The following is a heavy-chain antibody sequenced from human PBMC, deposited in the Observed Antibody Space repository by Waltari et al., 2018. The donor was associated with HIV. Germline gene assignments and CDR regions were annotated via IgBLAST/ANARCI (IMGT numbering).Heavy chain of an antibody. CDR3: ARGPFGARTYDGAFDI. CDR1: GGSFSGYY. Sequence: QVQLQQWGAGLLKPSETLSLTCAVYGGSFSGYYWSWIRQPPGKGLEWIGEINHSGSTNYNPSLESRVTISVDTAKNQFSLKLSSVTAADTAVYYCARGPFGARTYDGAFDIWGQGTMVTVSS. D-gene: IGHD3-3*01. CDR2: INHSGST. V-gene: IGHV4-34*01. J-gene: IGHJ3*02.